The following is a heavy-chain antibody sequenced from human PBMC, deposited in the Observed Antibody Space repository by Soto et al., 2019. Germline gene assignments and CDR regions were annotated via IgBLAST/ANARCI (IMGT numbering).Heavy chain of an antibody. CDR2: MYYSGST. CDR1: CGSISSSSYF. Sequence: PSETLSLTCPFSCGSISSSSYFLDLLRQRPGKGLEWIGSMYYSGSTYYNPSLKSRVTISVDTSKNQFSLKLSSVTAADTAVYYCARHGERTIRSLNWFEPWGQGTLVTVS. V-gene: IGHV4-39*01. CDR3: ARHGERTIRSLNWFEP. J-gene: IGHJ5*02. D-gene: IGHD4-17*01.